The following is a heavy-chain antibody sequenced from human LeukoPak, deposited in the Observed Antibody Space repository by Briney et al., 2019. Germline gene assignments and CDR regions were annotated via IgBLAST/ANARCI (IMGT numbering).Heavy chain of an antibody. V-gene: IGHV4-59*08. Sequence: PSETPSLTSTVPGGSISSNYWSWMWQPPGEGLWWSVFIAHSGSTNYNPSLKSRATISVDTSKWYFSLRLSSVNAADTAVYYCTRQNAVSTGYAYDIWGQGTMVTVSS. CDR1: GGSISSNY. J-gene: IGHJ3*02. D-gene: IGHD3-3*02. CDR2: IAHSGST. CDR3: TRQNAVSTGYAYDI.